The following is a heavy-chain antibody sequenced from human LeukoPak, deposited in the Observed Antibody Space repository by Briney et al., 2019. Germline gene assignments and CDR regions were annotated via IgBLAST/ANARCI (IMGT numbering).Heavy chain of an antibody. CDR2: IYYSGST. D-gene: IGHD3-9*01. J-gene: IGHJ6*02. CDR1: GGPISSYY. Sequence: PSETLSLTCTVSGGPISSYYWSWIRQPPGKGLEWIGHIYYSGSTNYNPSLKSRVTISVDTSKNQFSLKLSSVTAADTAVYYCARAGRLRLVSYGMDVWGQGTTVTVSS. CDR3: ARAGRLRLVSYGMDV. V-gene: IGHV4-59*01.